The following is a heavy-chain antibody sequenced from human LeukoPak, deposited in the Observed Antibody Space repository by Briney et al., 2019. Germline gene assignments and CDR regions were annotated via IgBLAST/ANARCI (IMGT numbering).Heavy chain of an antibody. Sequence: GGSLRLSCAASGFTCSSYDMHWVRQATGKGLEWVSAIGTAGDTYYPGSVKGRFTISRENAKNSLYLQMNSLRAGDTAVYYCARAKQLDDAFDIWGQGTMVTVSS. CDR1: GFTCSSYD. D-gene: IGHD6-6*01. CDR3: ARAKQLDDAFDI. J-gene: IGHJ3*02. CDR2: IGTAGDT. V-gene: IGHV3-13*01.